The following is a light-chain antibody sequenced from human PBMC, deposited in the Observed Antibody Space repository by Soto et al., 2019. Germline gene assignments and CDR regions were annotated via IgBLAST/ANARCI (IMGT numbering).Light chain of an antibody. CDR3: QQYNSHLT. CDR1: QTISSW. V-gene: IGKV1-5*03. J-gene: IGKJ4*01. Sequence: DIQLTQSPSTLSASVGDRVTISCRASQTISSWLAWYQQKPGKAPNLLIYKASNLESGVPSRFSGSGSGTESTLTIRSLKPDDFATYYCQQYNSHLTFGGGTKVDIK. CDR2: KAS.